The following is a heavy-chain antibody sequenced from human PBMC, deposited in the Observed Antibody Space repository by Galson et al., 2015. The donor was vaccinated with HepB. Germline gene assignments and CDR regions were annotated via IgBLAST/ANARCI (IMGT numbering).Heavy chain of an antibody. CDR3: ARIGDGFTRRWEAFDI. Sequence: PALVKPTQTLTLTCTFSGFSLSTSGMCVSWIRQPPGKALEWLARIDWDDDKYYSTSLKTRLTISKDTSKNQVVLTMTNMDPVDTATYYCARIGDGFTRRWEAFDIWGQGTMVTVSS. J-gene: IGHJ3*02. CDR1: GFSLSTSGMC. V-gene: IGHV2-70*11. D-gene: IGHD1-26*01. CDR2: IDWDDDK.